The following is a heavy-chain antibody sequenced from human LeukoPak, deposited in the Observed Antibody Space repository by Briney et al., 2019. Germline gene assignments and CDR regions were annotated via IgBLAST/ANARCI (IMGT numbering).Heavy chain of an antibody. Sequence: GGSLRLSCAASGFTFDDYGMSWVRQAPGKGLEWVSGINWNGGSTGYADSVKGRFTISRDNAKNSLYLQMNSLRAEDTALYYCARARSNYYDSSGYQPGGVYFDYWGQGTLVTVSS. CDR1: GFTFDDYG. CDR3: ARARSNYYDSSGYQPGGVYFDY. J-gene: IGHJ4*02. D-gene: IGHD3-22*01. V-gene: IGHV3-20*04. CDR2: INWNGGST.